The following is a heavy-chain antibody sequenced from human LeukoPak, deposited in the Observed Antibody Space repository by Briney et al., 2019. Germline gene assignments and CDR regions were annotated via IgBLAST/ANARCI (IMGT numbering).Heavy chain of an antibody. V-gene: IGHV3-23*01. J-gene: IGHJ1*01. CDR1: GFTFSRYA. Sequence: GGSLRLSCAASGFTFSRYAMSWVRQAPAKGLEWVSAISGGGDNAYYADSVRGRFTISRDNSKNTLFLQMNSLRAEDTAIYYCAKPVDGASVQRYFQHWGQGTLVTVSS. D-gene: IGHD1-1*01. CDR2: ISGGGDNA. CDR3: AKPVDGASVQRYFQH.